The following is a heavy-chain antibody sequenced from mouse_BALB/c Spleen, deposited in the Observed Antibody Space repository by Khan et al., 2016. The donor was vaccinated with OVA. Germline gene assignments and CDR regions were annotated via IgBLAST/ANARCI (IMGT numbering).Heavy chain of an antibody. J-gene: IGHJ4*01. V-gene: IGHV9-3-1*01. D-gene: IGHD3-3*01. CDR3: ARGGRRAMDY. Sequence: QSELVQSGPDLKKPGETVKISCKASGYTFTNYGINWVKQAPGKGLKWMGWIYTYTGEPTYADDFKGRFAFSLETSASTAYLQINNLKNEDTATYFCARGGRRAMDYWGQGTSVTVSS. CDR2: IYTYTGEP. CDR1: GYTFTNYG.